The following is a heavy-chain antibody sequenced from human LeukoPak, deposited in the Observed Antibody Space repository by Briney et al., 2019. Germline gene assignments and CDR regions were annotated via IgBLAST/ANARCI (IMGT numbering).Heavy chain of an antibody. V-gene: IGHV3-23*01. CDR2: ISDRGGST. CDR3: AKDRWGTADFWDH. J-gene: IGHJ4*02. CDR1: GFTFNRYA. Sequence: GSLRLSCVASGFTFNRYAMAWVRQAQGKGLEGVSGISDRGGSTYYADSVKDRFTVSRDNSQSTLYLQMNGLRAEDTGLYFCAKDRWGTADFWDHWGQGVRVTDSS. D-gene: IGHD1-1*01.